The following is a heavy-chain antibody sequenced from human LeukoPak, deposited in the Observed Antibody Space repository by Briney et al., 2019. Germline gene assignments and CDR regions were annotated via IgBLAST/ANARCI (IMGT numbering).Heavy chain of an antibody. Sequence: SETLSLTCAVYGGSFSGYYWSWIRQPPGKGLEWIGEINHSGSTNYNPSLKSRVTISVDTSKNQYSLKLSSVTAADTAVYYCARGRPVLLWFGEPSNWFDPWGQGTLVTVSS. J-gene: IGHJ5*02. D-gene: IGHD3-10*01. CDR3: ARGRPVLLWFGEPSNWFDP. V-gene: IGHV4-34*01. CDR2: INHSGST. CDR1: GGSFSGYY.